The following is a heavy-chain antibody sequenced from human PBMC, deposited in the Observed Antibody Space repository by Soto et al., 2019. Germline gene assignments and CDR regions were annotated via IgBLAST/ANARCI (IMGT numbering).Heavy chain of an antibody. CDR2: IWYDGSNK. J-gene: IGHJ4*02. D-gene: IGHD6-19*01. Sequence: PGKGLEWVAVIWYDGSNKYYADSVKGRFTISRDNSKNTLYLQMNSLRAEDTAVYYCARDMYSSGWYHDYWGQGTLVTVSS. V-gene: IGHV3-33*01. CDR3: ARDMYSSGWYHDY.